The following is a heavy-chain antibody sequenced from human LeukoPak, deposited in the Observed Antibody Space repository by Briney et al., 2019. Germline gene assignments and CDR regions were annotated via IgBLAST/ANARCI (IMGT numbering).Heavy chain of an antibody. CDR1: GDSFSSVTDY. D-gene: IGHD6-19*01. J-gene: IGHJ4*02. CDR2: GDYSGGT. Sequence: SETLSLTCTVSGDSFSSVTDYWAWIRQPPGKGLEWIAGGDYSGGTHYNPSLESRVAISADMSKHQFSLKLTAVTGADTAVYYCAVERGEEYSSGWYKRNYFDNWGQGIRVTVSS. CDR3: AVERGEEYSSGWYKRNYFDN. V-gene: IGHV4-39*07.